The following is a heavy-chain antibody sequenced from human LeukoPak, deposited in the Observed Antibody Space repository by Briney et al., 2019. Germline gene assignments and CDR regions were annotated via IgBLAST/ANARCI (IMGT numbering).Heavy chain of an antibody. V-gene: IGHV1-3*01. D-gene: IGHD1-26*01. CDR3: ARDRWWEPTDFSFDY. J-gene: IGHJ4*02. CDR1: GYTFTSYA. CDR2: INAGNGNT. Sequence: EASVKVSCKASGYTFTSYAMHWVRQAPGQRLEWMGWINAGNGNTKYSQKFQGRVTITRDTSASTAYMELSSLRSEDTAVYYCARDRWWEPTDFSFDYWGQGTLVTVSS.